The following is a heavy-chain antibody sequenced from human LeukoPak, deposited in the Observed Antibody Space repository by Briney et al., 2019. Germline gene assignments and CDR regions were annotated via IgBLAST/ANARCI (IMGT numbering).Heavy chain of an antibody. J-gene: IGHJ4*02. V-gene: IGHV3-33*01. CDR2: IWYDGSNK. Sequence: GGSLRLSCAASGFTFSNYGMHWVRQAPGKGLEWVAIIWYDGSNKYYADSVKGRFTISRDNSKNTLYLQMNSLRAEDTAVYYCARDRDVYSSRWNRNFAYWGQGTLVTVSS. CDR3: ARDRDVYSSRWNRNFAY. CDR1: GFTFSNYG. D-gene: IGHD6-13*01.